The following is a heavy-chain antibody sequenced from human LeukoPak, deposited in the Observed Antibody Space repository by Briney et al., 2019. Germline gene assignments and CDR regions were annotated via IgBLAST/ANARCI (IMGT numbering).Heavy chain of an antibody. CDR3: AREPVHYDFWSGYYSHNWFDP. CDR2: MNPNSGNT. CDR1: GYTFTSYD. D-gene: IGHD3-3*01. J-gene: IGHJ5*02. V-gene: IGHV1-8*01. Sequence: GASVKVSCKASGYTFTSYDINWVRQATGQGLEWMGWMNPNSGNTGYAQKFQGRVTMTRNTSISTAYMELSSLRSEDPAVYYCAREPVHYDFWSGYYSHNWFDPWGQGTLVTVSS.